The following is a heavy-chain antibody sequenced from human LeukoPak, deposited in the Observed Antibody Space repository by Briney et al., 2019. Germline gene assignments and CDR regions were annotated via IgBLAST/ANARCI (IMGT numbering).Heavy chain of an antibody. D-gene: IGHD5-24*01. CDR3: ARDRGGYTSAFDI. Sequence: SETLSLTFTVSGGSISSYYWSWIRQPPGKGLEWIGYIYYSGSTNYNPSLKSRVTISVDTSKNQFSLKLSSVTAADTAVYYCARDRGGYTSAFDIWGQGTMVTVSS. CDR2: IYYSGST. J-gene: IGHJ3*02. V-gene: IGHV4-59*01. CDR1: GGSISSYY.